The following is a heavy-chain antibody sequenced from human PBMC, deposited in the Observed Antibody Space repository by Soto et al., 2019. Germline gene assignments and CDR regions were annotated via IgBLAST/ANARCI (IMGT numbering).Heavy chain of an antibody. CDR3: ARGAPGMVVTGHGMDV. D-gene: IGHD2-15*01. Sequence: GASVKVSCKAPGYTFSDYYMHWVRQAPGQGLEWLGWINPNSGGTKYAQRFQGWVTMTRDTPISTAYMELSSLRSDDRAVYYCARGAPGMVVTGHGMDVWGQGTTVTVSS. V-gene: IGHV1-2*04. CDR1: GYTFSDYY. CDR2: INPNSGGT. J-gene: IGHJ6*02.